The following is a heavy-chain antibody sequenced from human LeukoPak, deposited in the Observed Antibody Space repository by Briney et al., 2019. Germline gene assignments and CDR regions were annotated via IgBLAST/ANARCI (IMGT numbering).Heavy chain of an antibody. CDR2: IGTADDT. D-gene: IGHD3-10*01. V-gene: IGHV3-13*01. J-gene: IGHJ6*02. Sequence: GGSLRLSCAASGFTFSSYDMHWVRQATGKGLEWVSAIGTADDTYYPGSVKGRFTISRENAKNSLYLQMNSLRAGDTAVYYCARDRGSGSYGGMDVWGQGTTVTVSS. CDR1: GFTFSSYD. CDR3: ARDRGSGSYGGMDV.